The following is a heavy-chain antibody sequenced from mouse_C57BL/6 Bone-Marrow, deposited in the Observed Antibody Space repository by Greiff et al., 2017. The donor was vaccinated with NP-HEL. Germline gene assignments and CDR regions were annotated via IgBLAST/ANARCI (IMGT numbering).Heavy chain of an antibody. CDR3: ARYYYGSSSFAY. D-gene: IGHD1-1*01. J-gene: IGHJ3*01. V-gene: IGHV1-81*01. CDR1: GYTFTSYG. Sequence: QVQLQQSGAELARPGASVKLSCKASGYTFTSYGISWVKQRTGQGLEWIGEIYPRSGNTYYNEKFKGKATLTADKSSSTAYMELRSLTSEDSAVYFGARYYYGSSSFAYWGQGTLVTVSA. CDR2: IYPRSGNT.